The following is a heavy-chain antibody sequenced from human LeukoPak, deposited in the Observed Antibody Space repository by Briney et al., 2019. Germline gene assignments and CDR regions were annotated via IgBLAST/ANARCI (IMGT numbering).Heavy chain of an antibody. D-gene: IGHD3-3*01. CDR3: ARDWSGYKPDY. J-gene: IGHJ4*02. CDR1: GFTVSSNY. Sequence: GGSLRLSCAASGFTVSSNYMSWVRQAPGKGLGWVSYISSSGSTRYYADSVKGRFTISRDNAKNSLYLQMNSLRAEDTAVYYCARDWSGYKPDYWGQGTLVTVSS. CDR2: ISSSGSTR. V-gene: IGHV3-11*01.